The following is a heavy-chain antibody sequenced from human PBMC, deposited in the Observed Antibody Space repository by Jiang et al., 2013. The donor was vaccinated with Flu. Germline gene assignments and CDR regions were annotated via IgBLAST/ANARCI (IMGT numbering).Heavy chain of an antibody. CDR1: GGSISSYY. J-gene: IGHJ5*02. CDR3: ATQRYVFWSGYSPRGNWFDP. V-gene: IGHV4-59*08. CDR2: IYYSGST. D-gene: IGHD3-3*01. Sequence: PGLVKPSETLSLTCTVSGGSISSYYWSWIRQPPGKGLEWIGYIYYSGSTNYNPSLKSRVTISVDTSKNQFSLKLSSVTAADTAVYYCATQRYVFWSGYSPRGNWFDPWGQGTLVTVSS.